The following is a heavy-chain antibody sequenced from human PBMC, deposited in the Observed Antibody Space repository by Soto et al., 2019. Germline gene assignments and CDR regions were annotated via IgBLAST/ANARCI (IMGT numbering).Heavy chain of an antibody. Sequence: PSETLSLTCTVSGGSISSSSYYWGWIRQPPGKGLEWIGSIYYSGSAYYNPSLKSRVTISVDTSKNQFSLKLSSVTAADTAVYYCARHSSSWYDYWGQGTLVTVSS. CDR3: ARHSSSWYDY. V-gene: IGHV4-39*01. J-gene: IGHJ4*02. CDR2: IYYSGSA. CDR1: GGSISSSSYY. D-gene: IGHD6-13*01.